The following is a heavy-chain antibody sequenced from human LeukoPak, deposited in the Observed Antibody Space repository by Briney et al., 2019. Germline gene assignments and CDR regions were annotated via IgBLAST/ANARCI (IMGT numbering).Heavy chain of an antibody. J-gene: IGHJ6*02. D-gene: IGHD2-15*01. CDR2: FDPEDGET. CDR3: ATSNPPRRYCSGGSCLYYYYYGMDV. Sequence: GALVKVSCKVSGYTLTELSMHWVRQAPGKGLEWMGGFDPEDGETIYAQKFQGRVTMTEDTSTDTAYMELSSLRSEDTAMYYCATSNPPRRYCSGGSCLYYYYYGMDVWGQGTTVTVSS. V-gene: IGHV1-24*01. CDR1: GYTLTELS.